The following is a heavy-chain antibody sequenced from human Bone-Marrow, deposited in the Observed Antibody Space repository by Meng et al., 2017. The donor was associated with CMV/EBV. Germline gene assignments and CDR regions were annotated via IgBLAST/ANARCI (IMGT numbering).Heavy chain of an antibody. Sequence: GESLKISCKAFGYSFTTFSIGWVRQMPGEGLEWMGTIYPNDFHTRYSPSFQGQVTISADKSISTAYLQWSSLKASDTAMYYCARTLPYSNYGGHFDYWGQGTLVTVSS. CDR3: ARTLPYSNYGGHFDY. J-gene: IGHJ4*02. CDR2: IYPNDFHT. D-gene: IGHD4-11*01. V-gene: IGHV5-51*01. CDR1: GYSFTTFS.